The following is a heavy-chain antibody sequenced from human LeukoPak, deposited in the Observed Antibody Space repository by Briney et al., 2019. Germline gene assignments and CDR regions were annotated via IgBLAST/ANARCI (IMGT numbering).Heavy chain of an antibody. V-gene: IGHV1-69*04. J-gene: IGHJ4*02. Sequence: SVKVSCKASGGTFSSYAISWVRQAPGQGLEWMGRIIPILGIANYAQKFQGRVTITADKSTSTAYMELSSLRSEDTAVYYCARVSYESYFDYWGQGTLITVYS. CDR3: ARVSYESYFDY. D-gene: IGHD5-12*01. CDR1: GGTFSSYA. CDR2: IIPILGIA.